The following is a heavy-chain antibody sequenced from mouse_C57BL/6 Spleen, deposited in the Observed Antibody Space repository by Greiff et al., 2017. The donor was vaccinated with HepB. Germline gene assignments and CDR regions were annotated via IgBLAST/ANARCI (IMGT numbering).Heavy chain of an antibody. CDR3: TRAGGNYEYYFDY. J-gene: IGHJ2*01. Sequence: VHVKQSGTVLARPGASVKMSCKTSGYTFTSYWMHWVKQRPGQGLEWIGAIYPGNSDTSYNQKFKGKAKLTAVTSASTAYMELSSLTNEDSAVYYCTRAGGNYEYYFDYWGQGTTLTVSS. CDR1: GYTFTSYW. D-gene: IGHD2-1*01. CDR2: IYPGNSDT. V-gene: IGHV1-5*01.